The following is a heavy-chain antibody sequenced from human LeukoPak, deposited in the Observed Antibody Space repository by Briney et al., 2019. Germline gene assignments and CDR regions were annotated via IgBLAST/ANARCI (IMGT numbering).Heavy chain of an antibody. V-gene: IGHV1-2*06. CDR1: GYTFTGYY. CDR3: ARDLIYGDYAFDI. J-gene: IGHJ3*02. Sequence: GASVKVSCKASGYTFTGYYMHWVRQAPGQGLEWMGRITPNSGGTNYAQKFQGRVTMTRDTSISTAYMELSRLRSDDPAVYYCARDLIYGDYAFDIWGQGTMVTVSS. CDR2: ITPNSGGT. D-gene: IGHD4-17*01.